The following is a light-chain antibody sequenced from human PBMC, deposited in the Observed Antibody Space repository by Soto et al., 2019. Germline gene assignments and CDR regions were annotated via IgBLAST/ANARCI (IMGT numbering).Light chain of an antibody. CDR1: QRVSSD. J-gene: IGKJ5*01. V-gene: IGKV3-11*01. CDR3: QQRNNWPPIT. Sequence: IVLTQSPVTLSLSPGERATLACRATQRVSSDLAWYQQKPGQAPRQLIYGASSRAAAIPDRFSGSGSGTAFTLTISSLQSEDFAVYYCQQRNNWPPITFGQGTRLEIK. CDR2: GAS.